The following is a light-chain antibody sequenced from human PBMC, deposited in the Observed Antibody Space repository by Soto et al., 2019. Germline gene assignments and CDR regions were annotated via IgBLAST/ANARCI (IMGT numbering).Light chain of an antibody. Sequence: DIQMTQSPSSLSASVGDRVTITCRASQRITSYLNWYQQKPGKAPKLLIYGVTSLQSGVPSRFSGSGSGTDFTLTISSLQPEDFATYYCQQTYSTPGFTFGPGTTVDIK. CDR2: GVT. V-gene: IGKV1-39*01. J-gene: IGKJ3*01. CDR1: QRITSY. CDR3: QQTYSTPGFT.